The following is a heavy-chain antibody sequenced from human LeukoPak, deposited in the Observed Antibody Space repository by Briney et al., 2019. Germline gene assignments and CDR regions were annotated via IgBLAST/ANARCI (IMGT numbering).Heavy chain of an antibody. CDR3: ARDLYYYDSSSYYYVLGY. CDR1: GDTFTSYY. Sequence: ASVKVSCKASGDTFTSYYMHWVRQAPGQGLEWMGWINPNSGGTNCRVTMTRDTSISTAYMELSRLRSDDTAVYYCARDLYYYDSSSYYYVLGYWGQGTLVTVSS. V-gene: IGHV1-2*02. J-gene: IGHJ4*02. D-gene: IGHD3-22*01. CDR2: INPNSGGT.